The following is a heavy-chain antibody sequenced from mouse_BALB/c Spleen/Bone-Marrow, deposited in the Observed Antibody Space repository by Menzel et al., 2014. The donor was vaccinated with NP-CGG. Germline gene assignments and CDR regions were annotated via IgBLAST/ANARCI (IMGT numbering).Heavy chain of an antibody. CDR1: GFDFSRYW. V-gene: IGHV4-1*02. Sequence: EVNLVESGGGLVQPGGSLKLSCAASGFDFSRYWMSWVRQAPGKGLEWIGEINPNSRTINYTPSLKEKFIISRDNAKNTLDLQMSKVRSEDTALYYCARCGYYGFLEYWGQGTTLTVSS. J-gene: IGHJ2*01. D-gene: IGHD1-1*01. CDR2: INPNSRTI. CDR3: ARCGYYGFLEY.